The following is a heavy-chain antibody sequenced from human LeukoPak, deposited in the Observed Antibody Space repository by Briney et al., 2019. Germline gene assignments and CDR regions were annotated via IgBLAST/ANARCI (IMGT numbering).Heavy chain of an antibody. CDR1: GGSFSGYY. CDR2: INHSGST. D-gene: IGHD6-13*01. V-gene: IGHV4-34*01. Sequence: PSETLSLTCAVYGGSFSGYYWSWIRQPPGKGLEWIGEINHSGSTNYNPSLKSRVTISVDTSKNQFSPKLSSVTAADTAVYYCARGQRGGPKPGYSSSWYRGGYYFDYWGQGTLVTVSS. J-gene: IGHJ4*02. CDR3: ARGQRGGPKPGYSSSWYRGGYYFDY.